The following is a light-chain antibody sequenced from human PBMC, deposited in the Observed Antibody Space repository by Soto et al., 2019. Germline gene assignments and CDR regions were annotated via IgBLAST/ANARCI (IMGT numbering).Light chain of an antibody. J-gene: IGKJ4*01. V-gene: IGKV3-20*01. Sequence: EIVLTQSPGTLSLSPGERATLSCRASQSVSSSYLAWYQQKPGQAPRLLIYGASSRATGIPDRFSGSGSRTDCPLTISRLQPEDSAVYYCQHYGSSPLTFGGGTKVEIK. CDR3: QHYGSSPLT. CDR2: GAS. CDR1: QSVSSSY.